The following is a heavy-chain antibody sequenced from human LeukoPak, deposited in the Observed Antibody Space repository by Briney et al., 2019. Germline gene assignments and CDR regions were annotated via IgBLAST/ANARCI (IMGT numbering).Heavy chain of an antibody. Sequence: SETLSLTCTVSGGSISSYDWSWIRQPPGKGLEWIGYIYYSGSTTYKPSLKSRVTFSVDTSRNQFSLKLTSVTAADTALYYCARGQGGNYYLNYFDYWGQGALVTVSS. J-gene: IGHJ4*02. CDR3: ARGQGGNYYLNYFDY. CDR1: GGSISSYD. CDR2: IYYSGST. V-gene: IGHV4-59*01. D-gene: IGHD1-26*01.